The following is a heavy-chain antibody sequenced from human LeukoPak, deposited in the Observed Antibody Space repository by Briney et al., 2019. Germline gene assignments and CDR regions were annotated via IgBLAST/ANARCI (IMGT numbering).Heavy chain of an antibody. Sequence: GGSLRLSCAASGFTFSSYAMSWVRQAPGKGLEWVSAISGSGSSTYYADSVKGRFTISRDNSKNTLYLQMNSLRAEDTAVYYCAKQGGGITIFGVVIRPFDYWGQGTLVTVSS. CDR3: AKQGGGITIFGVVIRPFDY. CDR2: ISGSGSST. D-gene: IGHD3-3*01. J-gene: IGHJ4*02. CDR1: GFTFSSYA. V-gene: IGHV3-23*01.